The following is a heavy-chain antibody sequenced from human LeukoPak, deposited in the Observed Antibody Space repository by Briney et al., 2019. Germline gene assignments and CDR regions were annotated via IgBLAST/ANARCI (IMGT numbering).Heavy chain of an antibody. CDR3: ARVDYTSGWPVDY. D-gene: IGHD6-19*01. J-gene: IGHJ4*02. CDR1: GFSISHYS. V-gene: IGHV3-21*01. Sequence: GGSLRLSCAASGFSISHYSMNWVRQAPGKGLEWVSSISSSSIYIYYADSVKGRFTISRDNAKNSLYLQMNSLRAEDTAVYYCARVDYTSGWPVDYWGQGTLVTVSS. CDR2: ISSSSIYI.